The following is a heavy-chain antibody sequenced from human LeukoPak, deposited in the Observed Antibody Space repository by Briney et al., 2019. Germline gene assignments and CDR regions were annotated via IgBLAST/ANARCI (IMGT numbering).Heavy chain of an antibody. D-gene: IGHD5-18*01. CDR1: GITLSNYG. V-gene: IGHV3-23*01. CDR3: ARPVDTASLVN. J-gene: IGHJ4*02. Sequence: TGGSLRLSCAVSGITLSNYGMSWVRQAPGKGLEWVAGISDSGGRTNYADSVKGRFTISRDNPKNTLYLQMNSLRAEDTAVYYCARPVDTASLVNWGQGTLVTVSS. CDR2: ISDSGGRT.